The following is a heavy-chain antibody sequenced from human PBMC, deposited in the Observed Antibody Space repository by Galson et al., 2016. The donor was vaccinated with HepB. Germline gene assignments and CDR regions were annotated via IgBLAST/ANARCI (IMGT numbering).Heavy chain of an antibody. V-gene: IGHV3-30*04. CDR3: ARWAYQSGNYRALDY. J-gene: IGHJ4*02. D-gene: IGHD3-16*02. Sequence: SLRLSCAASGFTFSDYTMHWIRQAPGQAPGEGLEWVAVISEDGTQKYLADSVKGRFTISRDNSRSILYLQMNSLRAEDTAVYSCARWAYQSGNYRALDYWGQGTLVTVSS. CDR1: GFTFSDYT. CDR2: ISEDGTQK.